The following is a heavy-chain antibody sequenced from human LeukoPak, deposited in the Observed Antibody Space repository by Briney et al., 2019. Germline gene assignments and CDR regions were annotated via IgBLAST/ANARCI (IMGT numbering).Heavy chain of an antibody. Sequence: GGSLRLSCAASGFTLSSYSMNWVRQAPGKGLEWVSYISTTGLSIYYADSVKGRFTISRDNAKNSLYLQMNSLRAEGTAVYYCARVVGGTYRVDYWGQGTLVTVSS. CDR2: ISTTGLSI. CDR3: ARVVGGTYRVDY. D-gene: IGHD1-26*01. J-gene: IGHJ4*02. V-gene: IGHV3-48*01. CDR1: GFTLSSYS.